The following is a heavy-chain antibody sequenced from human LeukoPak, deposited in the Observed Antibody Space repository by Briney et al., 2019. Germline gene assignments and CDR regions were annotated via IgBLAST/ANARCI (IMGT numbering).Heavy chain of an antibody. J-gene: IGHJ6*03. V-gene: IGHV3-23*01. Sequence: GGSLRLSCAASGFTFSSYAMSWVRQPPGKGLEWVSAISGSGGSTYHADSVKGRFTISRDNSKNTLYLQTNSLGAEDTAVYYCAKVGQPLVGYYYYMDVWGKGTTVTVSS. CDR2: ISGSGGST. CDR3: AKVGQPLVGYYYYMDV. CDR1: GFTFSSYA. D-gene: IGHD1-26*01.